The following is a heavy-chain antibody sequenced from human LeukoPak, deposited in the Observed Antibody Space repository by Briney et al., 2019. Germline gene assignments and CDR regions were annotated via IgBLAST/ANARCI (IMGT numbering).Heavy chain of an antibody. Sequence: PGGSLRLSCATSGFTFGSYAMSWVRQAPGKGLEWVSALSGSGGSTYYADSVRGRFTISRDNSKNTLFLQMNSLKAEDTAVYYCAKDRLDIVPPPFDCRGQGTLVTVSS. CDR3: AKDRLDIVPPPFDC. D-gene: IGHD2-8*01. CDR1: GFTFGSYA. V-gene: IGHV3-23*01. J-gene: IGHJ4*02. CDR2: LSGSGGST.